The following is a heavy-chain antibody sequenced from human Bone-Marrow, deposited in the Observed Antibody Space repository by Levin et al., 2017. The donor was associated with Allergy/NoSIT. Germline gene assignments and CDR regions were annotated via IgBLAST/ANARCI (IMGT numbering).Heavy chain of an antibody. CDR3: ARARIFDFWSGYFDGMDV. D-gene: IGHD3-3*01. Sequence: TGGSLRLSCTVSGGSISSYYWSWIRQPPGKGLEWIGYIYYSGSTNYNPSLKSRVTISVDTSKNQFSLKLSSVTAADTAVYYCARARIFDFWSGYFDGMDVWGQGTTVTVSS. J-gene: IGHJ6*02. CDR1: GGSISSYY. V-gene: IGHV4-59*01. CDR2: IYYSGST.